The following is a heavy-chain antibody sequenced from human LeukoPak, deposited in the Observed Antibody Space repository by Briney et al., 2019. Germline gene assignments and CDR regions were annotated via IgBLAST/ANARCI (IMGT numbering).Heavy chain of an antibody. D-gene: IGHD3-10*01. Sequence: SQTLSLTCTVSGGSISSGGYYWSWIRQPAGKGLEWIGRMYTSGNTNYNPSLKSRSTITVDTPNNHFSLELSSVTAADTAVYYGARERLAMVRGVIPKEAWGWFDPWGQGTLVTVSS. J-gene: IGHJ5*02. V-gene: IGHV4-61*02. CDR2: MYTSGNT. CDR3: ARERLAMVRGVIPKEAWGWFDP. CDR1: GGSISSGGYY.